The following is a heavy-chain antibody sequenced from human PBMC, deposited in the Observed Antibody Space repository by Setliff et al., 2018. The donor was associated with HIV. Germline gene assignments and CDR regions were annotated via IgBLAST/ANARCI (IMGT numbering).Heavy chain of an antibody. CDR2: LYHSGST. D-gene: IGHD6-13*01. CDR1: GYSISGGYY. CDR3: ARDIQAAGTGWFDP. V-gene: IGHV4-38-2*02. Sequence: SETLSLTCAVSGYSISGGYYWGWIRQPPGKGLEWIGSLYHSGSTYYNPSLKRRVTISLDTSKNQFSLKLSSVTAADTAVYYCARDIQAAGTGWFDPWGQGTLVTVSS. J-gene: IGHJ5*02.